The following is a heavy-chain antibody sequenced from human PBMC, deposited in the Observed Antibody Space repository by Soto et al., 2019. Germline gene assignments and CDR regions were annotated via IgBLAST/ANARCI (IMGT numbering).Heavy chain of an antibody. CDR2: IRSKANSYAT. CDR3: GSSSAGYY. Sequence: GGSLRLSCAASGLTFSGSAMHWVRQASGKGLEWVGRIRSKANSYATAYAASVKGRFTISRDDSKNTAYLQMNSLKTEDTAVYYCGSSSAGYYWGQGTLVTVSS. V-gene: IGHV3-73*01. D-gene: IGHD6-6*01. J-gene: IGHJ4*02. CDR1: GLTFSGSA.